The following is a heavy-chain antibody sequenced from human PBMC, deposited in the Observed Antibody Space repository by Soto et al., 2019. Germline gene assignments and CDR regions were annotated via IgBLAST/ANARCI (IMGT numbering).Heavy chain of an antibody. Sequence: QVQLVQSGGEVKRPGASVKVSCKTYGYTFSNYGNTWVRQAPGQPLEWLGWISLYSDGTNYAQKFQGRVSMTTDTSTTTAYMELRSLRSDDTAVYYCARVVPGAEAWFDPWGQGTLVTVSS. J-gene: IGHJ5*02. CDR1: GYTFSNYG. D-gene: IGHD2-2*01. CDR3: ARVVPGAEAWFDP. CDR2: ISLYSDGT. V-gene: IGHV1-18*01.